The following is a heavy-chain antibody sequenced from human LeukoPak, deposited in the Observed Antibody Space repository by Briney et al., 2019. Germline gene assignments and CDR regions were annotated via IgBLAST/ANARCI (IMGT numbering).Heavy chain of an antibody. CDR3: ARFFLTCSSTSCYNYGMDV. Sequence: ASVKVSCKASGYTFTSYDINWVRQATGQGLEWMGWMNPNSGNTGYAQKFQGRVTMTRNTSISTAYMELSSLRSEDTAVYYCARFFLTCSSTSCYNYGMDVWGQGTTVTVSS. CDR2: MNPNSGNT. D-gene: IGHD2-2*02. CDR1: GYTFTSYD. J-gene: IGHJ6*02. V-gene: IGHV1-8*01.